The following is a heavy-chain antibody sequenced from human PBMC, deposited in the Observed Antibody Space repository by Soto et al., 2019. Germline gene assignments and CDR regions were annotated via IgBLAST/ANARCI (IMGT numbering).Heavy chain of an antibody. Sequence: GGSLRLSCAASGFTFKSHSMNCVRQAPGKGLEWVSSISTFGSYIYYADSVKGRFTISRDHAKNSLTLNMNSLKGEDTAVYYCTRDRNYDPVIGYTFTGMDVWGQGTTVTAP. CDR2: ISTFGSYI. CDR1: GFTFKSHS. J-gene: IGHJ6*02. CDR3: TRDRNYDPVIGYTFTGMDV. V-gene: IGHV3-21*06. D-gene: IGHD3-9*01.